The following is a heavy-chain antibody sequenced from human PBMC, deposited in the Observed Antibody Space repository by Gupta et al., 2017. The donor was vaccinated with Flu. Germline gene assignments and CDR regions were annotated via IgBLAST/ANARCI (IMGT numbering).Heavy chain of an antibody. CDR1: GDSISNYY. J-gene: IGHJ3*02. Sequence: QMQLQESGPGLVKPSETLSLTCTVSGDSISNYYWSWLRQPAGRGLEWIGRIYTTESIIYNPSLKSRVTMSLDMSKNQFSLKVNSVTAADTAVYFCARVTSERGANAFDIWGQGTMVTVSA. CDR3: ARVTSERGANAFDI. D-gene: IGHD1-26*01. CDR2: IYTTESI. V-gene: IGHV4-4*07.